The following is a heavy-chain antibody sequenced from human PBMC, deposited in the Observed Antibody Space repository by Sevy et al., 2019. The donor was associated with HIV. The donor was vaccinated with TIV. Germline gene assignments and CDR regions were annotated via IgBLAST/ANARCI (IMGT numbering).Heavy chain of an antibody. CDR2: IRSKANNYAT. CDR3: TRLGRTVVTPYYAMDV. J-gene: IGHJ6*02. D-gene: IGHD2-21*02. CDR1: GFTFGGSA. V-gene: IGHV3-73*01. Sequence: GGYLRLSCAASGFTFGGSAMHWVRQASGKGLEWFGRIRSKANNYATAHAASVKGRFTISRDDSRNTAYLQMNSLKTEDTAVYYSTRLGRTVVTPYYAMDVWGQGTTVTVSS.